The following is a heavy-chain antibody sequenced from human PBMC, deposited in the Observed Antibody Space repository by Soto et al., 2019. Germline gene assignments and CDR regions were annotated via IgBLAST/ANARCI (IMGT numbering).Heavy chain of an antibody. J-gene: IGHJ6*03. Sequence: PSDTLSLTCTVSGVSIRSISSYWAWIRQPPGKGLEWIGSIYYSGSTSYNPSLKSRVTISVDTSKNQFSLKLSSVTAADTAVYYCASGGSQDYYYYYYYMDVWGKGTTVT. CDR3: ASGGSQDYYYYYYYMDV. D-gene: IGHD2-15*01. V-gene: IGHV4-39*01. CDR2: IYYSGST. CDR1: GVSIRSISSY.